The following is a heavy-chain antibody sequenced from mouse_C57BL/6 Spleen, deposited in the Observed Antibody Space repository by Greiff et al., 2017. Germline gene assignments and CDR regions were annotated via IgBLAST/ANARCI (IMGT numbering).Heavy chain of an antibody. CDR1: GYTFTSYW. D-gene: IGHD3-3*01. CDR3: GREGSHFDY. CDR2: IHPNSGST. V-gene: IGHV1-64*01. J-gene: IGHJ2*01. Sequence: QVQLQQSGAELVKPGASVKLSCKASGYTFTSYWMHWVKQRPGQGLEWIGLIHPNSGSTNYNEKFKSKATLTVDKSSSTAYMRLSSLTSEDSAVYYCGREGSHFDYWGQGTTVTVSS.